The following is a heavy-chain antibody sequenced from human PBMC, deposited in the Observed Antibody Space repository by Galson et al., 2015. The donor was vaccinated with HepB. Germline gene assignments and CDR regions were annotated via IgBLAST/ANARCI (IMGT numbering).Heavy chain of an antibody. CDR1: GYSFTSYW. D-gene: IGHD6-13*01. Sequence: QSGAEVKKPGESLKISCKGSGYSFTSYWIGWVRQMPGKGLEWMGIIYPGDSDTRYSPSFQGQVTISADKSISTAYLQWSSLKASDTAMYYCARPGTGYSSSWYPGGFDYWGQGTLVTVSS. V-gene: IGHV5-51*01. CDR2: IYPGDSDT. CDR3: ARPGTGYSSSWYPGGFDY. J-gene: IGHJ4*02.